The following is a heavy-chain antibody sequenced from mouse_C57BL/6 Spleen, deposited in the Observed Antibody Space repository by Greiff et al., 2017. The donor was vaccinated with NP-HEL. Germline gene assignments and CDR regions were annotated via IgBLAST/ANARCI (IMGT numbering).Heavy chain of an antibody. CDR1: GFNIKDDY. J-gene: IGHJ2*01. CDR2: IDPENGDT. D-gene: IGHD1-1*01. CDR3: TTNYYGSSRGPFDY. V-gene: IGHV14-4*01. Sequence: EVQLQQSGAELVRPGASVKLSCTASGFNIKDDYMHWVKQRPEQGLEWIGWIDPENGDTEYASKFQGKATITADTSSNTAYLQLSSLTSEDTAVYYCTTNYYGSSRGPFDYWGQGTTLTVSS.